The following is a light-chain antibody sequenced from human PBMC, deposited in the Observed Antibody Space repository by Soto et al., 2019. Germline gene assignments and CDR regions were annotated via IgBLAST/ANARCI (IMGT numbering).Light chain of an antibody. J-gene: IGLJ3*02. CDR2: GDS. CDR1: RSNIGGGYN. Sequence: QSVLTQPPSVSGTPGQRVTISCTGSRSNIGGGYNVPWYQQVPGTASKLLIYGDSNRPSGVPDRFSGYKSGTSASLAITGLQAEDEADYYCQSYDSSLIGWLFGGAAKLTVL. V-gene: IGLV1-40*01. CDR3: QSYDSSLIGWL.